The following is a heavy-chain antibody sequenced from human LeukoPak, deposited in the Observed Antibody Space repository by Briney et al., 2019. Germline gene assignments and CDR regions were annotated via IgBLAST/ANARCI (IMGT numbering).Heavy chain of an antibody. Sequence: SETLSLTCTVSGGSISSYYWSWIRQPPGKGLEWIGYIYYSGSTNYNPSLKSRVTISVDTSKNQFPLKLSSVTAADTAVYYCARQSFYYYDSNAQEVDYWGQGTLVTVSS. V-gene: IGHV4-59*08. CDR3: ARQSFYYYDSNAQEVDY. CDR2: IYYSGST. J-gene: IGHJ4*02. CDR1: GGSISSYY. D-gene: IGHD3-22*01.